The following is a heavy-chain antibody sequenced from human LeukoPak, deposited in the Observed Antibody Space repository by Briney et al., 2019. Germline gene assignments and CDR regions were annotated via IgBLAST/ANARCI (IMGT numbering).Heavy chain of an antibody. D-gene: IGHD3-10*01. CDR1: GFTFSSYS. V-gene: IGHV3-21*01. CDR3: ARVPGSSYYYYYMDV. CDR2: ISSSSSYI. J-gene: IGHJ6*03. Sequence: KTGGSLRLSCAASGFTFSSYSMNWVRQAPGKGLEWVSSISSSSSYIYYADSVKGRFTISRDNAKNSLYLQMNSLRAEDTAVYYCARVPGSSYYYYYMDVWGKGTTVTISS.